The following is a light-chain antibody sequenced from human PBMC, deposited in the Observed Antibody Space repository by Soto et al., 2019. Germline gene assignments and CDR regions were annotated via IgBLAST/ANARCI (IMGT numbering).Light chain of an antibody. Sequence: QSVLTQPASVSGSPGQSITIFCTGTSSDIGGYNYVSWYQQRPGKPPKLMIYDVTNRPSGVSNRFSGSKSGSTASLTISGLQAEDEGDYYCSSYTNRNTMLFGGGTKFTVL. CDR2: DVT. CDR3: SSYTNRNTML. J-gene: IGLJ3*02. V-gene: IGLV2-14*03. CDR1: SSDIGGYNY.